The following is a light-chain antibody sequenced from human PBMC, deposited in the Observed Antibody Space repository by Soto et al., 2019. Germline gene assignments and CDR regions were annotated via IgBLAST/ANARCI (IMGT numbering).Light chain of an antibody. CDR1: SSDVGGYNY. CDR2: DVR. Sequence: SALTQPASVSGSPGQSITISCTGTSSDVGGYNYVSWYQRHPGKAPKLMIYDVRNRPSGVSNRFSGSKSGNTASLTISGFQAEDEADYHCSSYTSTSIVFGTGTKLTVL. CDR3: SSYTSTSIV. J-gene: IGLJ1*01. V-gene: IGLV2-14*01.